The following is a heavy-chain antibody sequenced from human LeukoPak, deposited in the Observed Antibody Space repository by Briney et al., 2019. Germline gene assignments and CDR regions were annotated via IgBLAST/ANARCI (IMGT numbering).Heavy chain of an antibody. D-gene: IGHD3-9*01. V-gene: IGHV3-20*04. CDR3: ARGFDGNFDY. J-gene: IGHJ4*02. Sequence: GGSLRLSCAASGFTFDDYGMSWVRQAPGKGLEWVSGINWNGDNTDYANSVKGRFTISRDNAKNSLYLQMNSLRAEDTALYYCARGFDGNFDYWGQGTLVTVSP. CDR2: INWNGDNT. CDR1: GFTFDDYG.